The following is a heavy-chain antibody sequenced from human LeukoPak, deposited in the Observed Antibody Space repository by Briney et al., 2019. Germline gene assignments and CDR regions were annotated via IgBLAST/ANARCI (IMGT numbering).Heavy chain of an antibody. V-gene: IGHV1-46*01. CDR2: INPSGGSR. CDR1: GYTFTSYY. Sequence: GASVKVSCKASGYTFTSYYLHWVRQAPGQGLEWMGIINPSGGSRSYAQKFQGRVTMTRDTSTSTVYMELRSLRSEDTAVYYCARGPGDLGDYWGQGTLVTVSS. CDR3: ARGPGDLGDY. D-gene: IGHD7-27*01. J-gene: IGHJ4*02.